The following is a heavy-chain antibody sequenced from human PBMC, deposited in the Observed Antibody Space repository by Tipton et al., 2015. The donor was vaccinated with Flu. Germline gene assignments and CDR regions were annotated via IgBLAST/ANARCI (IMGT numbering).Heavy chain of an antibody. D-gene: IGHD3-3*01. CDR1: GGSISSYY. J-gene: IGHJ4*02. CDR2: IYYSGST. CDR3: ARGGDPVFFEALDY. V-gene: IGHV4-59*01. Sequence: TLSLTCTVSGGSISSYYWSWIRQPPGKGLEWIGYIYYSGSTNYNPSLKSRVTISVDTSKNQFSLKLSSVTAADTAVYYCARGGDPVFFEALDYWGQGTLVTVSS.